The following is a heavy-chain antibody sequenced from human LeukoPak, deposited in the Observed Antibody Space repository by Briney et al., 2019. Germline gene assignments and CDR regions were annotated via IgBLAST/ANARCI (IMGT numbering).Heavy chain of an antibody. CDR2: TYYRPKRYN. D-gene: IGHD3-3*02. J-gene: IGHJ4*02. CDR1: VDSVSNKSVA. CDR3: ARGTFLQSFPPFDS. V-gene: IGHV6-1*01. Sequence: SQTLSLTYAISVDSVSNKSVAWNWSRQSPSRGLEWLGRTYYRPKRYNDDAVSVKSRITINPDTSKNQFSMQLNSVTPEAPAVYSCARGTFLQSFPPFDSRGQGTLVTVSS.